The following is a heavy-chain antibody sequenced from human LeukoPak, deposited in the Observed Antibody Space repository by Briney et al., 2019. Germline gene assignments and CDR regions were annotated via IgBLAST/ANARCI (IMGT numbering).Heavy chain of an antibody. Sequence: PSETLSLTCTVSRGSISNYYWSWIRQPPGKGLEWIGYIYDSGSAKYNPSLKNRVTISLDMSRKQFSLRLRSVTAADTAVYYCARARSSSWYFWFDHWGQGTLVTVSS. J-gene: IGHJ5*02. CDR3: ARARSSSWYFWFDH. CDR1: RGSISNYY. D-gene: IGHD6-13*01. V-gene: IGHV4-59*01. CDR2: IYDSGSA.